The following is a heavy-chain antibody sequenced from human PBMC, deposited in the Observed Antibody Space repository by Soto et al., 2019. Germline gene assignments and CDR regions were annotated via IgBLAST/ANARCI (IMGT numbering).Heavy chain of an antibody. Sequence: QVHLVQSGAEVKKPGASVKVSCKGSGYGFTTYGITWVRQAPGQGLEWMAWISAHNGNTNYAQKDQGRGTGTRETATSTAYMELRSLRYDDTAVYYCARGRYGDYWGQGALVTVSS. CDR2: ISAHNGNT. D-gene: IGHD1-1*01. J-gene: IGHJ4*02. CDR1: GYGFTTYG. CDR3: ARGRYGDY. V-gene: IGHV1-18*01.